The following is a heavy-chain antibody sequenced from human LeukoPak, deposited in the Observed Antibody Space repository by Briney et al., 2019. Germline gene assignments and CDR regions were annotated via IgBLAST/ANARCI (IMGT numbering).Heavy chain of an antibody. J-gene: IGHJ4*02. CDR3: ARDYYGSGSYYNCLLDY. D-gene: IGHD3-10*01. V-gene: IGHV3-30-3*01. CDR2: ISYDGSNK. Sequence: QTGGSLRLSCAASGFTFSSYAMPWVRQAPGKGLEWVAVISYDGSNKYYADSVKGRFTISRDNSKNTLYLQMNSLRAEDTAVYYCARDYYGSGSYYNCLLDYWGQGTLVTVSS. CDR1: GFTFSSYA.